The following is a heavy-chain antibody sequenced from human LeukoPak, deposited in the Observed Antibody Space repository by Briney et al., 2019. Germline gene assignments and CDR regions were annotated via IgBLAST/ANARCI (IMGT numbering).Heavy chain of an antibody. D-gene: IGHD3-22*01. CDR3: ARGFLYYYDSSGYFDY. V-gene: IGHV1-8*01. CDR1: GYTFTSYD. CDR2: MNPNSGNT. J-gene: IGHJ4*02. Sequence: ASVKVSCKASGYTFTSYDINWVRQATGQGLEWMGWMNPNSGNTGYAQKFQGRVTMTRNTSISTAYMELSSLRSEDTAVYYCARGFLYYYDSSGYFDYWGQGTLVTVSS.